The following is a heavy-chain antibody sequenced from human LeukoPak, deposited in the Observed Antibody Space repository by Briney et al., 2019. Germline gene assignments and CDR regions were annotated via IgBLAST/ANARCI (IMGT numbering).Heavy chain of an antibody. Sequence: SVKVSCKASGGTFSSYAISGVRQAPGQGLEWMGGIIPIFGTANYAQNFQGRVTITTEESTRTAYMELSSLRSEDTAVYYCARLLGRFLEWLRFDPWGQGTLVTVSS. V-gene: IGHV1-69*05. CDR1: GGTFSSYA. CDR2: IIPIFGTA. CDR3: ARLLGRFLEWLRFDP. J-gene: IGHJ5*02. D-gene: IGHD3-3*01.